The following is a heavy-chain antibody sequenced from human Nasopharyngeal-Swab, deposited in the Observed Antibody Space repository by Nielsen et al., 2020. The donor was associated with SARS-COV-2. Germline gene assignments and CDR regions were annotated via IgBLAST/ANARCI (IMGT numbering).Heavy chain of an antibody. D-gene: IGHD5-18*01. CDR3: ARQGPYDSYGPSKV. J-gene: IGHJ6*02. Sequence: SETLSLTCAVYGGSLSNFFWSWIRQPPGKGLEWIGEINHSGSTNYNPSLKSRVTISVDTSKNQFSLELSSVTAADTAVYYCARQGPYDSYGPSKVWGQGTTVTVSS. CDR2: INHSGST. CDR1: GGSLSNFF. V-gene: IGHV4-34*01.